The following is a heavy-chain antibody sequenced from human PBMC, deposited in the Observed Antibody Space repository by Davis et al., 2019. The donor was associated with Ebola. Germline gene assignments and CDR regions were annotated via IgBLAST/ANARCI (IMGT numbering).Heavy chain of an antibody. CDR2: IYPGDSDT. J-gene: IGHJ3*02. CDR3: ATLRRTITGMDDGFDI. Sequence: GGSLRLSCKGSGYSFSNFWIGWVRQLPGKGLEWMGIIYPGDSDTRYSTSFQGQFIISADKSTSTAFLQWSSLKASDTARYYCATLRRTITGMDDGFDIWGQGTMVTVSS. CDR1: GYSFSNFW. V-gene: IGHV5-51*01. D-gene: IGHD1-20*01.